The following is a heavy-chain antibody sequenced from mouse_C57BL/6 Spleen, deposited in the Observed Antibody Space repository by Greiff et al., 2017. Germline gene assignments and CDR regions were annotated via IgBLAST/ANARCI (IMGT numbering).Heavy chain of an antibody. Sequence: QVQLQQSGAELVRPGTSVKVSCKASGYAFTNYLLEWVKQRPGQGLEWIGVINPGSGGTNYNEKFKGKATLTADKSSSTAYMQLSSLTSEDSAVYFCARTYSLSDCDVWGTGTTVTVSS. D-gene: IGHD2-10*01. J-gene: IGHJ1*03. V-gene: IGHV1-54*01. CDR2: INPGSGGT. CDR3: ARTYSLSDCDV. CDR1: GYAFTNYL.